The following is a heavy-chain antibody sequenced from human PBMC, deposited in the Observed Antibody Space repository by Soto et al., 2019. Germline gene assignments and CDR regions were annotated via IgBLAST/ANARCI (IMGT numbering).Heavy chain of an antibody. CDR1: GYTFTSYG. CDR2: ISAYNGNT. CDR3: VRDEANYYDSSGYYYVY. D-gene: IGHD3-22*01. J-gene: IGHJ4*02. V-gene: IGHV1-18*01. Sequence: QVQLVQSGAEVKKPGASVKVSCKASGYTFTSYGISWVRQAPGQGLEWMGWISAYNGNTNYAQKLQGRVTMTTDTSTSTAYMELRSLRSDDTAVYYCVRDEANYYDSSGYYYVYWGQGTLVTVSS.